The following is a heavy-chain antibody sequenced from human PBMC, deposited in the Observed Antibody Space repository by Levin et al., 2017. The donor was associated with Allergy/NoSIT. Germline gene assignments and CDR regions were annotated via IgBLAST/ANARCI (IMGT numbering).Heavy chain of an antibody. CDR3: AREYGGNVDY. D-gene: IGHD4-23*01. J-gene: IGHJ4*02. CDR2: IRSKAYGGTT. V-gene: IGHV3-49*03. CDR1: GFTFGDYA. Sequence: GGSLRLSCTTSGFTFGDYAMSWFRQAPGKGLEWVGFIRSKAYGGTTEYAASVKGRFTISRDDSKSIASVQMNSLETEDTAVYYCAREYGGNVDYWGQGTLVTVSS.